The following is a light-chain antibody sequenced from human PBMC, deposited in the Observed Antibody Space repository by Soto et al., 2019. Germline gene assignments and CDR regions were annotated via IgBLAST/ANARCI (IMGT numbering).Light chain of an antibody. CDR1: SSTIGAGYD. V-gene: IGLV1-40*01. CDR2: GNS. CDR3: QSYYSSLSGYV. J-gene: IGLJ1*01. Sequence: QSVLTQPPSVSGAPGQRVTLSCTGSSSTIGAGYDVHWYQQLPGTAPKLLIYGNSNRPSGVPDRFSGSKSGTSASLAITGLQAEDEADYYCQSYYSSLSGYVFGTGPSSPS.